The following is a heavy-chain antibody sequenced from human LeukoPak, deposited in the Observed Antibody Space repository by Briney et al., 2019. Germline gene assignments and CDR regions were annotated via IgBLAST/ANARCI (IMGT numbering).Heavy chain of an antibody. J-gene: IGHJ6*02. D-gene: IGHD2-2*01. CDR1: GGTFSSYA. V-gene: IGHV1-8*02. Sequence: ASVKVSCKASGGTFSSYAINWVRQATGQGLEWMGWMNPNSGNTGYAEKFQGRVTMTRNTSISTAYMELSSLRSEDTAVYYCARGQPVVVVPAATRGAYYYGMDVWGQGTTVTVSS. CDR2: MNPNSGNT. CDR3: ARGQPVVVVPAATRGAYYYGMDV.